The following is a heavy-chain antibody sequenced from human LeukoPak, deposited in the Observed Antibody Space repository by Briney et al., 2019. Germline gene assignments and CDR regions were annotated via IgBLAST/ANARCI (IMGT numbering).Heavy chain of an antibody. CDR2: ISYDGSNK. V-gene: IGHV3-30-3*01. D-gene: IGHD4-23*01. CDR3: ANAMMVTPIFFR. Sequence: GGSLRLSCAASGFTFSSYAMHWVRQAPGKGLEWVAVISYDGSNKYYADSVKGRFTISRDNSKNTLYLQMNSLRAEDTAVYYCANAMMVTPIFFRWGQGTLVTVSS. J-gene: IGHJ4*02. CDR1: GFTFSSYA.